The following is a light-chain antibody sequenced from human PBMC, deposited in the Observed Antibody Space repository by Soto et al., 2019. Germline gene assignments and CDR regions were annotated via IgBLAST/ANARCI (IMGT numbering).Light chain of an antibody. CDR3: QQYGSTPQT. V-gene: IGKV3-20*01. CDR1: QSVSSSY. CDR2: GAS. Sequence: VLTKSPATLSLYPGERATLSCRASQSVSSSYLAWYQQKPGQAPRLLIYGASSRATGIPDRFSGSGSGTDFTLTISSLEPEDFAVYYCQQYGSTPQTFGQGTKVDIK. J-gene: IGKJ1*01.